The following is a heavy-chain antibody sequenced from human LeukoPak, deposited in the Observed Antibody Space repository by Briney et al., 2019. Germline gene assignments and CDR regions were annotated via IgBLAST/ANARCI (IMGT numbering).Heavy chain of an antibody. CDR1: GGSISSSSYY. D-gene: IGHD3-10*01. CDR3: ARRWFGELLNEDNWFDP. CDR2: IYYSGST. J-gene: IGHJ5*02. V-gene: IGHV4-39*01. Sequence: PSETLSLTCTVSGGSISSSSYYWGWIRQPPGTGLEWIGSIYYSGSTYYNPSLKSRVTISVDTSKNQFSLKLSSVTAADTAVYYCARRWFGELLNEDNWFDPWGQGTLVTVSS.